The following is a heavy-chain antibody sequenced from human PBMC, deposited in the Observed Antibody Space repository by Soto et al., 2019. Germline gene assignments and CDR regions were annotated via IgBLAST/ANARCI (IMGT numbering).Heavy chain of an antibody. CDR3: ARSTTVTTQAFDY. Sequence: SETLSLTCTVSGGSISSYYWSWIRQPPGKGLEWIGYIYYSGSTNYNPSLKSRVTISVDTSKNQFSLKLSSVTAADTAVYYCARSTTVTTQAFDYWGQGTLVTVSS. CDR1: GGSISSYY. V-gene: IGHV4-59*01. J-gene: IGHJ4*02. CDR2: IYYSGST. D-gene: IGHD4-17*01.